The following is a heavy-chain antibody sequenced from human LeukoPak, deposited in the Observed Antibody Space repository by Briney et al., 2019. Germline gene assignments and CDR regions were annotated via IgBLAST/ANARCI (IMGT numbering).Heavy chain of an antibody. D-gene: IGHD6-19*01. CDR3: ARDAVAGIDY. Sequence: GGSLRLSCAASGFTFSNYWMSWVRQAPGKGLEWVANIKEDGGSRYYVDSVKGRLTISRDNAKYSLYLQMSSLRVEDTAVYYCARDAVAGIDYWGQGTLVTVSS. J-gene: IGHJ4*02. V-gene: IGHV3-7*01. CDR1: GFTFSNYW. CDR2: IKEDGGSR.